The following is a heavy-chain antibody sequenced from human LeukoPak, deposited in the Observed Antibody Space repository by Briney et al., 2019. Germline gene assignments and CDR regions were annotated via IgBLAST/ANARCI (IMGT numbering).Heavy chain of an antibody. D-gene: IGHD3-10*01. CDR2: LSWNADIT. Sequence: GGSLRLSSVASGFAFDDHGMNWVRQAPGKGLEWVSGLSWNADITTYAHSVRGRFAVSRDNAKNSLYLQMNSLSVEDTALYYCVRDVSYGAFDIWGQGTRVTVSS. J-gene: IGHJ3*02. V-gene: IGHV3-20*04. CDR3: VRDVSYGAFDI. CDR1: GFAFDDHG.